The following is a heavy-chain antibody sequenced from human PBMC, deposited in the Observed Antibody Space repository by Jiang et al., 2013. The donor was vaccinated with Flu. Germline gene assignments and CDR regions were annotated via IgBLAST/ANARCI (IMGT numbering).Heavy chain of an antibody. CDR3: ARLPVDCSSTSCYGRGYYYGMDV. V-gene: IGHV5-51*01. Sequence: GAEVKKPGESLKISCKGSGFHFANYWIAWVRQMPGKGLEWMGTIYPGDSDTRYSPSSKARSPSQPTSPSAPLLQWXSLKASDTAMYYCARLPVDCSSTSCYGRGYYYGMDVWGQGTTV. CDR1: GFHFANYW. D-gene: IGHD2-2*01. CDR2: IYPGDSDT. J-gene: IGHJ6*02.